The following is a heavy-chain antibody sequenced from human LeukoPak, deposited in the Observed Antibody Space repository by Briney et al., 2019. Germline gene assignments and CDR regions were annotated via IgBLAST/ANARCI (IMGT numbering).Heavy chain of an antibody. CDR3: ARGPPVGAIFDY. Sequence: PGGSLRLSCAASGFTFSSYGMYWVRQAPGKGLEWVAVIWYDGSNKYYADSVKGRFTISRDNSKNTLYLQMNSLRAEDTAVYYCARGPPVGAIFDYWGQGTLVTVSS. CDR2: IWYDGSNK. D-gene: IGHD1-26*01. V-gene: IGHV3-33*01. J-gene: IGHJ4*02. CDR1: GFTFSSYG.